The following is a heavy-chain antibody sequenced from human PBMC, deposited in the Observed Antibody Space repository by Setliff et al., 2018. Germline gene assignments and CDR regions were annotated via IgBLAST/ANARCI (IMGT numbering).Heavy chain of an antibody. CDR1: GYTLTELS. CDR3: ATTHYDSSGYYYLERSAFDI. CDR2: FDPEGGET. J-gene: IGHJ3*02. V-gene: IGHV1-24*01. D-gene: IGHD3-22*01. Sequence: GASVKVSCKVSGYTLTELSRHWVRQAPGKGLEWMGGFDPEGGETIYAQKFQGRVTMTEDTSTDTAYMELSSLRSEDTAVYYCATTHYDSSGYYYLERSAFDIWGQGTMVTVSS.